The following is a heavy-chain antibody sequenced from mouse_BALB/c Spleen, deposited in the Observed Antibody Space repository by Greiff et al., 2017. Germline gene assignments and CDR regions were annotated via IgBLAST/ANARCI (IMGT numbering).Heavy chain of an antibody. D-gene: IGHD2-3*01. Sequence: QVQLKESGPGLVAPSQSLSITCTVSGFSLTSYGVHWVRQPPGKGLEWLGVIWAGGSTNYNSALMSRLSISKDNSKSQVFLKLNSLQTDDTATYYCAIYDGYSFWFAYWGQGTLVTVSA. CDR3: AIYDGYSFWFAY. V-gene: IGHV2-9*02. J-gene: IGHJ3*01. CDR1: GFSLTSYG. CDR2: IWAGGST.